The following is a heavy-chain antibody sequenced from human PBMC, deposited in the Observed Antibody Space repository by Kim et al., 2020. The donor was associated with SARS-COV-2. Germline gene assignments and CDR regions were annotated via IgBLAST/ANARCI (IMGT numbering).Heavy chain of an antibody. V-gene: IGHV3-33*08. CDR2: ICFDGTKK. D-gene: IGHD4-17*01. CDR1: GFTFSDSG. Sequence: GGSLRLSCVASGFTFSDSGMNWVRQAPGKGLEWVSVICFDGTKKYYADSVKGRFTISRDNSKNTLYLQMNTLRGEDTAVYYCARVDAYGDYAYDHYAMDGWGRGTTVTVSS. CDR3: ARVDAYGDYAYDHYAMDG. J-gene: IGHJ6*02.